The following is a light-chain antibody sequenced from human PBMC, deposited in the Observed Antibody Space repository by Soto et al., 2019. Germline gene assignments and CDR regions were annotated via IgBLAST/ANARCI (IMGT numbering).Light chain of an antibody. CDR2: GAS. CDR3: QQYDSSLRR. CDR1: QTISSNY. J-gene: IGKJ1*01. V-gene: IGKV3-20*01. Sequence: EIVLTQSPGTLSLSPGERATLSCRASQTISSNYLAWYQQKPGQAPRLLIHGASTRAIGIPDRFSGSGSGADFILTISRLEPEDFAVYYCQQYDSSLRRFGQGTKVDIK.